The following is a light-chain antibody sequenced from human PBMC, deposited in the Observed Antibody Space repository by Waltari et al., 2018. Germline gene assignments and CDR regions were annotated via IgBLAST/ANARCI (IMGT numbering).Light chain of an antibody. J-gene: IGKJ1*01. CDR2: GAS. CDR3: QQYNNWPLT. CDR1: QSVSSN. Sequence: EIVMTQSPATLSVSPGERATLSCRASQSVSSNLAWYQQKPGQAHRLLIYGASTRATGIPARFSGSGSGTEFTLTISSMQSEDFAVYYCQQYNNWPLTFGQGTKVEIK. V-gene: IGKV3-15*01.